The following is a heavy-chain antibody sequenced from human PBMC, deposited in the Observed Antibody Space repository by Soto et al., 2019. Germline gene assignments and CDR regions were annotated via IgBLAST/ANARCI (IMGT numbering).Heavy chain of an antibody. CDR2: INTGNGNT. CDR1: GYTFTSYA. CDR3: ARSRVDWNYADNWFDP. Sequence: QVQLVQSGAEVKKPGASVKVSCKASGYTFTSYAMHWVRQAPGQRLEWMGWINTGNGNTKYSQKFQGRVTITRDTSASTAYMELSSLRSEDTAVYYCARSRVDWNYADNWFDPWGQGTLVTVSS. D-gene: IGHD1-7*01. V-gene: IGHV1-3*04. J-gene: IGHJ5*02.